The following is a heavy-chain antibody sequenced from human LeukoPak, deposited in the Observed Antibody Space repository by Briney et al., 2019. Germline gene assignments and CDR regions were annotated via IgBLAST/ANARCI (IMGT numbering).Heavy chain of an antibody. CDR3: ARAGNYPPLVDH. V-gene: IGHV4-59*01. J-gene: IGHJ4*02. D-gene: IGHD4-11*01. CDR2: IYYSGST. CDR1: GGSISSYY. Sequence: PSETLSLTCTVSGGSISSYYWSWIRQPPGKGLEWIGYIYYSGSTNYNPSLKSRVTISVDTSKNQFSLKLSSVTAADTAVYYCARAGNYPPLVDHWGQGTLVTVSS.